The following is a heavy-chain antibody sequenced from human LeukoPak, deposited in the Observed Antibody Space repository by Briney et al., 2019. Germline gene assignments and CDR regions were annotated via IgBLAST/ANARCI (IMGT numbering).Heavy chain of an antibody. V-gene: IGHV3-11*04. J-gene: IGHJ4*02. CDR1: GFTFSDYY. Sequence: PGGSLRLSCAASGFTFSDYYMSWIRQAPGKGLEWVSYISSSGSTIYYADSVKGRFTISRDNAKNSLYLQMNSLRAEDTAVYYCARDGYPGYSGYPDGGHFDYWGQGTLVTVSS. CDR2: ISSSGSTI. CDR3: ARDGYPGYSGYPDGGHFDY. D-gene: IGHD5-12*01.